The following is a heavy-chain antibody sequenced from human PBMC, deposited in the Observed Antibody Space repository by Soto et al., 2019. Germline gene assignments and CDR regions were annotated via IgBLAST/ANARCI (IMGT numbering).Heavy chain of an antibody. Sequence: QEQLVQSGAEVKKPGASVKVSCKASGYTFTGYYIHWVRQAPGQGLEWMGWINPNTGGTKYAQKFQGRVTMTRDTSISTAYMELSRLRSDDTAVYYCARALVYFVALPNWFDPWGQGTLVTVSS. CDR1: GYTFTGYY. CDR3: ARALVYFVALPNWFDP. CDR2: INPNTGGT. D-gene: IGHD3-9*01. V-gene: IGHV1-2*02. J-gene: IGHJ5*02.